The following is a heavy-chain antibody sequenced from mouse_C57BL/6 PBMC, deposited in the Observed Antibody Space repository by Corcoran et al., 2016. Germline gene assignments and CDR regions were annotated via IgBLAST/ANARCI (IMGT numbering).Heavy chain of an antibody. CDR2: ISYDGSN. Sequence: DVQLQESGPGLVKPSQSLSLTCSVTGYSITSGYYWNWIRQFPGNKLEWMGYISYDGSNNYNPSLKNRISITRDTSKNQFFLKLNSVTTEDTATYYCATRGSTGMRAMDYWGQGTSVTVSS. V-gene: IGHV3-6*01. CDR3: ATRGSTGMRAMDY. CDR1: GYSITSGYY. D-gene: IGHD4-1*02. J-gene: IGHJ4*01.